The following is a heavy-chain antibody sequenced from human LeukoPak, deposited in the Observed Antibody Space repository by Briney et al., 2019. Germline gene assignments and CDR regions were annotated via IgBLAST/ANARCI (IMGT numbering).Heavy chain of an antibody. V-gene: IGHV3-53*01. Sequence: GGSLRLSCAASGFTVSNNYISWVRQAPGKGLEWVSVIYSGGSTKYADSVKARFTISRDNSKNTVYLQMNSLRADDTAVYYCARATLDNWGQGTLVTVSS. CDR2: IYSGGST. CDR1: GFTVSNNY. J-gene: IGHJ4*02. CDR3: ARATLDN.